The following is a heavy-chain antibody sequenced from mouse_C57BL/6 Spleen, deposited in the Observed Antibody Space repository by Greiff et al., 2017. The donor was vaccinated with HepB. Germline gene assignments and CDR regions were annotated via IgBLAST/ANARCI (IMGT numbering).Heavy chain of an antibody. V-gene: IGHV5-4*01. CDR1: GFTFSSYA. Sequence: EVQLQQSGGGLVKPGGSLKLSCAASGFTFSSYAMSWVRQTPEKRLEWVATISDGGSYTYYPDNVKGRFTISRDNAKNNLYLQMSHLKSEDTAMYYCARDGDYYGSSPDYWGQGTTLTVSS. CDR2: ISDGGSYT. D-gene: IGHD1-1*01. J-gene: IGHJ2*01. CDR3: ARDGDYYGSSPDY.